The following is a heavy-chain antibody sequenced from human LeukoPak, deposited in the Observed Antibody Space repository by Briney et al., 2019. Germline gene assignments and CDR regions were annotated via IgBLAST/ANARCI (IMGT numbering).Heavy chain of an antibody. CDR2: INHSGST. V-gene: IGHV4-34*01. Sequence: SETLSLTCAVYGGSFSGYYWSWIRQPPGKGLEWIGEINHSGSTNYNPSLKSRVTISVDTSKNQFSLKLSSVTAADTAVYYCAREESALDRGLDYWGQGTLVTVSS. J-gene: IGHJ4*02. CDR3: AREESALDRGLDY. CDR1: GGSFSGYY. D-gene: IGHD1-1*01.